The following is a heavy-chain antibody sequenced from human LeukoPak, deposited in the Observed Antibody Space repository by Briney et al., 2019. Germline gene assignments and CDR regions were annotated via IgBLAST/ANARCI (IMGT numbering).Heavy chain of an antibody. CDR1: GYSISSGYQ. V-gene: IGHV4-38-2*02. D-gene: IGHD2-2*01. CDR3: ARDPRWLTPDCTSTSCYENYFDP. Sequence: SETLSLTCAVSGYSISSGYQWAWIRQSPGKGLEWIGRIYHSGSAHYNPSLTSRVTISVETSKHQFSLKMYSVTAADTAVYYCARDPRWLTPDCTSTSCYENYFDPWGQGTLVTVSS. J-gene: IGHJ5*02. CDR2: IYHSGSA.